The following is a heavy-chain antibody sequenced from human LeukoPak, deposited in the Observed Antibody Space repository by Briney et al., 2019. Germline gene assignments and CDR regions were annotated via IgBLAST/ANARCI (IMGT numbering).Heavy chain of an antibody. CDR1: GFTFDDYA. Sequence: GGSLRLSCAASGFTFDDYAMHWVRQAPGRGLKWVSLINRRGHTFYADSVKGRFTISRDNSRNSVFLQMNSLRPEDTALYHCAKEVDCPSDCLFFHSWGQGTLVTVSS. D-gene: IGHD2-21*02. CDR3: AKEVDCPSDCLFFHS. V-gene: IGHV3-43*02. J-gene: IGHJ4*02. CDR2: INRRGHT.